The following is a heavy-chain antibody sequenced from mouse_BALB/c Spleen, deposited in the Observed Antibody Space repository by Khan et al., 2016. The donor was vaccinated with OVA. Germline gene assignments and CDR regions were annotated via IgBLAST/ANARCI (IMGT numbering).Heavy chain of an antibody. D-gene: IGHD1-1*01. Sequence: EVELVESGGDLVKPGGSLKLSCAASGFTFSTYGMSWVRQTPDKRLEWVAAISSGGSYTYYPDSVKGRFTISRDNAKNTLYMQMSSLKSEDTAMFYWKGLVYYCNGEGFAYWGQGTLVTVSA. J-gene: IGHJ3*01. CDR3: KGLVYYCNGEGFAY. V-gene: IGHV5-6*01. CDR1: GFTFSTYG. CDR2: ISSGGSYT.